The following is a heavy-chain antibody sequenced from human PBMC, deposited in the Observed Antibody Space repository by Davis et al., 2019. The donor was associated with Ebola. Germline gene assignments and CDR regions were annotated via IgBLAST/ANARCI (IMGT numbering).Heavy chain of an antibody. CDR3: ARDWVVYFGNYYYGMDV. V-gene: IGHV3-33*01. CDR1: GFTFSSYG. D-gene: IGHD2-8*02. CDR2: IWYDGSNK. J-gene: IGHJ6*02. Sequence: GESLKISCAASGFTFSSYGMHWVRQAPGKGLEWVAVIWYDGSNKYYADSVKGRFTISRDNSKNTLYLQMNSLRAEDTAVYYCARDWVVYFGNYYYGMDVWGQGTTVTVSS.